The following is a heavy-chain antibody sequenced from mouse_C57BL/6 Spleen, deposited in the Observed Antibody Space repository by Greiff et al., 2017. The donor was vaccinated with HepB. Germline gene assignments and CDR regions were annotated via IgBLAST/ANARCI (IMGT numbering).Heavy chain of an antibody. CDR3: ARSELRLPDY. CDR2: INPNNGGT. CDR1: GYTFTDYN. D-gene: IGHD3-2*02. Sequence: EVKLMESGPELVKPGASVKMSCKASGYTFTDYNMHWVKQSHGKSLEWIGYINPNNGGTSYNQKFKGKATLTVNKSSSTAYMELRSLTSEDSAVYYCARSELRLPDYWGQGTTLTVSS. V-gene: IGHV1-22*01. J-gene: IGHJ2*01.